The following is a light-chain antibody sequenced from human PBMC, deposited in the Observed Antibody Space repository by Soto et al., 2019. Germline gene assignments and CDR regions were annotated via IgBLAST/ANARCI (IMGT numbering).Light chain of an antibody. CDR3: QQYTNFPLT. V-gene: IGKV1-5*01. J-gene: IGKJ4*01. Sequence: DIQMTQSPSTLSASVGDRVTFTCRASQSISSWLAWYQQKPGKAPKLLIHEASRLESGVTSRFSGSESGTEFTLTISGLHAEDFATYYCQQYTNFPLTFGEGTQVEIK. CDR2: EAS. CDR1: QSISSW.